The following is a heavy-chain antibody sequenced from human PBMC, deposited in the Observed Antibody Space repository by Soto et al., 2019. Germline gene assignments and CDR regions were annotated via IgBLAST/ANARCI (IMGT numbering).Heavy chain of an antibody. D-gene: IGHD3-22*01. CDR2: IYYSGST. CDR3: ARAFHYDSSGYYFPFDY. CDR1: GGSISSGGYY. Sequence: PSETLSLTCTVSGGSISSGGYYWSWIRQHPGKGLEWIGYIYYSGSTYYNPSLKSRVTISVDTSKNQFSLKLSSVTAADTAVYYCARAFHYDSSGYYFPFDYWGQGTLVTSP. V-gene: IGHV4-31*03. J-gene: IGHJ4*02.